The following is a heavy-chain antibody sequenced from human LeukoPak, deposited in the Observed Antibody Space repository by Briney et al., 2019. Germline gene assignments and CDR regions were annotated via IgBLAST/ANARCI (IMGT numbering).Heavy chain of an antibody. Sequence: ASETLSLTCAVYGGSFSGYYWSWIRQPAGKGLEWIGRIYTSGTTNYNPSLKSRVTISVDTSKNQFSLKLSSVTAADTAVYYCACSGWYISVNYYYYMDVWGNGTTVTISS. D-gene: IGHD6-19*01. CDR1: GGSFSGYY. CDR3: ACSGWYISVNYYYYMDV. J-gene: IGHJ6*03. CDR2: IYTSGTT. V-gene: IGHV4-59*10.